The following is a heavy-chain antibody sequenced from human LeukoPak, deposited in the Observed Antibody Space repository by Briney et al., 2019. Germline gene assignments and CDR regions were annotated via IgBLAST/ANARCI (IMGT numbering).Heavy chain of an antibody. Sequence: SETLSLTCTVSGGSISSGGYYWSWIRQHPGKGLEWIGYIYYSGSTYYNPSLKSRVTISVDTSKNQFSLKLSSVTAADTAVYYCARVSPAMAHDYWGQGTLVTVSS. CDR1: GGSISSGGYY. V-gene: IGHV4-31*03. D-gene: IGHD5-18*01. CDR3: ARVSPAMAHDY. CDR2: IYYSGST. J-gene: IGHJ4*02.